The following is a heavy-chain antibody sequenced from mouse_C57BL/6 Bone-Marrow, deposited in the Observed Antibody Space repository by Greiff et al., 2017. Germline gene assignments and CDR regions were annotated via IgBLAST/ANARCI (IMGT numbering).Heavy chain of an antibody. D-gene: IGHD5-5*01. CDR2: IHPNSGST. CDR1: GYTFTSYW. J-gene: IGHJ4*01. CDR3: TRSDYHYYYAMDY. V-gene: IGHV1-64*01. Sequence: VQLQQPGAELVKPGASVKLSCKASGYTFTSYWMHWVKQRPGQGLEWIGMIHPNSGSTNYNEKFKSKATLTVDKSSSTAYMQRSSLTSEDSAVYYCTRSDYHYYYAMDYWGQGTSVTVSS.